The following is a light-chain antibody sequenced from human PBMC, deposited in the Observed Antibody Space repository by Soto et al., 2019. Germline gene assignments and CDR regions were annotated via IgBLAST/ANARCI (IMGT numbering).Light chain of an antibody. CDR2: GAS. J-gene: IGKJ1*01. CDR1: QSVSNN. Sequence: EIVMTQSPATLSVSPGERATLSCRASQSVSNNLAWYQKKPGQAPRPLICGASTSATGIPARFSGRGSGTAFTLIISSLQSEDLAFYFCQQYNTWWTFGQGTRVDIK. CDR3: QQYNTWWT. V-gene: IGKV3-15*01.